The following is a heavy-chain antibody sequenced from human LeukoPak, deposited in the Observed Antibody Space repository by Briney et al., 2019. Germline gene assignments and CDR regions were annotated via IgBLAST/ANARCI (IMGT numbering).Heavy chain of an antibody. J-gene: IGHJ3*01. CDR3: AKGIQPSDKNGFDV. Sequence: GGSLRLSCAASGFTFSDYAMHWARQAPGKGLEWVAHIWYDGSNEKYADSVKGRFIISRDNSRNALYFQMNSLRAEDTAVYYCAKGIQPSDKNGFDVWGQGTMVTVSS. V-gene: IGHV3-33*06. CDR1: GFTFSDYA. CDR2: IWYDGSNE. D-gene: IGHD5-18*01.